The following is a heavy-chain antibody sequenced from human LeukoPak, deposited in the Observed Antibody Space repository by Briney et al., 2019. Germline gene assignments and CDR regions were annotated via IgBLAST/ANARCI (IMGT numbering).Heavy chain of an antibody. CDR1: GFSVTTDSYC. CDR3: ARETEMHIDV. J-gene: IGHJ6*02. CDR2: DYCGGNT. D-gene: IGHD5-24*01. Sequence: PSETLSLTCTVSGFSVTTDSYCWGWIRQPPGKGLEWIGYDYCGGNTNYNPSLKSRVTISLDTSKSQFSLKLRSVTAADTAVYYCARETEMHIDVWGQGTTVTVSS. V-gene: IGHV4-61*01.